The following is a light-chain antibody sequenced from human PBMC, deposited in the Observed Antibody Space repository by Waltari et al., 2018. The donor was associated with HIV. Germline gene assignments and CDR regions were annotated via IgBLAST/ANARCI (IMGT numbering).Light chain of an antibody. CDR1: QGIRNG. J-gene: IGKJ1*01. CDR2: TAS. CDR3: LQHHSYPLT. V-gene: IGKV1-17*01. Sequence: IQMTQSPSSLSASVGDRVTITCRASQGIRNGLGWYQQKPGKAPKRLIYTASTLQSGVPSRFSGSGSGTEFTLTISSLQPEDFATYYCLQHHSYPLTFGQGTKVDIK.